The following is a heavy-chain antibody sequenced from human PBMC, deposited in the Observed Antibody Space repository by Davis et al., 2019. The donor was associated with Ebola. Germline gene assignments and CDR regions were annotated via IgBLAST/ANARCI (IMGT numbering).Heavy chain of an antibody. J-gene: IGHJ6*04. CDR2: RYNSGST. D-gene: IGHD3-3*01. CDR1: GGSISSGDYY. CDR3: ARGRLLEWPPTFYGLDV. Sequence: SETLSLTCNVSGGSISSGDYYWSWIRQAPGKGLEWIGFRYNSGSTNHNPSLQSRVIISIDTANKQISLKLSSVTAADTAVYYCARGRLLEWPPTFYGLDVWGKGTTVTVSS. V-gene: IGHV4-61*08.